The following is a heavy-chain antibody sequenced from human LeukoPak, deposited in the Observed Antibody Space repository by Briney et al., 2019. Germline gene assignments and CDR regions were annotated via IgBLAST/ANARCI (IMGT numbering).Heavy chain of an antibody. CDR2: IYYSGST. J-gene: IGHJ4*02. CDR3: ARRKPQIDY. Sequence: SETLSLTCTVSGGSISSSSYYWGWIRQPPGKGLEWIGSIYYSGSTYYNPSLKSRVTISVDTSKNQFSLKLSSVTAADTAVYYCARRKPQIDYWGQGTLVTVSS. V-gene: IGHV4-39*07. CDR1: GGSISSSSYY. D-gene: IGHD1-14*01.